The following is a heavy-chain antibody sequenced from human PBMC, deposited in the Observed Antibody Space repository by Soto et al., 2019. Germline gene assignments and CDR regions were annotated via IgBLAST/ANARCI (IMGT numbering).Heavy chain of an antibody. CDR1: GGSFSGYY. J-gene: IGHJ6*02. D-gene: IGHD3-10*01. CDR2: INHSGST. Sequence: SETLSLTCAVYGGSFSGYYWSWIRQPPGKGLEWIGEINHSGSTNYNPSLKSRVTISVDTSKNQFSLKLSSVTAADTAVYYCARAGYYGSGSYYPRYYYYGMDVWGQGTTVTVSS. V-gene: IGHV4-34*01. CDR3: ARAGYYGSGSYYPRYYYYGMDV.